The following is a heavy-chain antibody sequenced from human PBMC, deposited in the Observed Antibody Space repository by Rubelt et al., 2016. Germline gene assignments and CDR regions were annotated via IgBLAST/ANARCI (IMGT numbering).Heavy chain of an antibody. Sequence: QVQLQESGPGLVKPSETLSLTCAVSGDTSLHFWSWVRQPPGKGLEWIGSISNGGRTNYSPSLKSRVTISRDTSKTQISLNRTSVTATDTAVYYCAGELPAAGAGWFDPWGQGTLVTVSS. CDR3: AGELPAAGAGWFDP. V-gene: IGHV4-59*08. CDR2: ISNGGRT. D-gene: IGHD2-2*01. J-gene: IGHJ5*02. CDR1: GDTSLHF.